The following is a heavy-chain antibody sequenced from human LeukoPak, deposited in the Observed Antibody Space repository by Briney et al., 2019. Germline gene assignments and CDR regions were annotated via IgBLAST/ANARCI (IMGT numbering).Heavy chain of an antibody. J-gene: IGHJ4*02. V-gene: IGHV3-48*01. D-gene: IGHD3-3*01. CDR2: ISSSSSTI. Sequence: PGGSLRLSCAASGFTFSSYSMNWVRQAPGKGLEWVSYISSSSSTIYYADSVKGRFTISRDNSKNTLYLQMNSLRAEDTAVYYCAKEELRFLEWLLWYGLYVHWGQGTLVTVSS. CDR3: AKEELRFLEWLLWYGLYVH. CDR1: GFTFSSYS.